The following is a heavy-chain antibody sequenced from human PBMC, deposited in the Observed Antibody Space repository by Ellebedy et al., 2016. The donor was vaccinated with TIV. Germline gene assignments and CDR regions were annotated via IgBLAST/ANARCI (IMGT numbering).Heavy chain of an antibody. CDR1: GYTLTELS. J-gene: IGHJ4*02. D-gene: IGHD3-9*01. Sequence: ASVKVSCXVSGYTLTELSMHWVRQAPGKGLEWMGGFDPEDGETIYAQKFQGRVTMTEDTSTDTAYMELSSLRSEDTAVYYCARAAAVLRYFDWLSTPTNSLDYWGQGTLVTVSS. CDR2: FDPEDGET. V-gene: IGHV1-24*01. CDR3: ARAAAVLRYFDWLSTPTNSLDY.